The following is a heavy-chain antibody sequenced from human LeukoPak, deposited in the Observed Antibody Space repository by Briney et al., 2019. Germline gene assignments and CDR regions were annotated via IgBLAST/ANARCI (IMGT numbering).Heavy chain of an antibody. D-gene: IGHD2-15*01. Sequence: GASLRISCKGSGSRFTSYWISWVRPMPGKGLEWMGRIDPSDSYTNYSPSFQGHVTISADKSISTAYLQWSSLKASDTAMYYCARWGYCSGGSCYKWFDPWGQGTLVTVSS. CDR2: IDPSDSYT. J-gene: IGHJ5*02. CDR3: ARWGYCSGGSCYKWFDP. V-gene: IGHV5-10-1*01. CDR1: GSRFTSYW.